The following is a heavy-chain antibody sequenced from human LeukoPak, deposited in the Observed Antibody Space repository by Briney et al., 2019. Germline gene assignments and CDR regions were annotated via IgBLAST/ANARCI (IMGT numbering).Heavy chain of an antibody. CDR1: GFTFSSYA. V-gene: IGHV3-23*01. D-gene: IGHD3-10*01. CDR3: AKGGRGYFDY. CDR2: ISGSGGST. J-gene: IGHJ4*02. Sequence: PGGSLRISCAASGFTFSSYAMSWVPQAPGKGLEWVSAISGSGGSTYYADSVKGRFTISRDNSKNTLYLQMNSLRAEDTAVYYCAKGGRGYFDYWGQGTLVTVSS.